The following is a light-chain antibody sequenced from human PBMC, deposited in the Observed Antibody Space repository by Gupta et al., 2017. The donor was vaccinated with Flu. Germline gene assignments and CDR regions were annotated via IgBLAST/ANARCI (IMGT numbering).Light chain of an antibody. CDR2: WAS. Sequence: IVMTQSPDSVAVSLGERATINCKSSQSVLYSSNNKNYLAWYQQKPGQPPKMLIYWASTRESGVPDRFSGSGSGTDFTLTISSLQAEDVAVYYCQQYYSTPPTFGQGTKVEIK. V-gene: IGKV4-1*01. CDR1: QSVLYSSNNKNY. J-gene: IGKJ1*01. CDR3: QQYYSTPPT.